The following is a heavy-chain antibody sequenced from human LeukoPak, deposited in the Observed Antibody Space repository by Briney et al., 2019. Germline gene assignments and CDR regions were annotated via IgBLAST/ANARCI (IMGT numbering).Heavy chain of an antibody. CDR2: ISGSNGNT. D-gene: IGHD2-2*01. J-gene: IGHJ4*02. CDR1: DYTFTSYG. V-gene: IGHV1-18*01. Sequence: ASVKVSCKASDYTFTSYGISWVRQAPGQGLEWMGWISGSNGNTNYAQKLQGRVTMTTDTSTSTAYMELRSLRSDDTAVYYCARGGGYCSSTSCYYAQIDYWGQGTLVTVSS. CDR3: ARGGGYCSSTSCYYAQIDY.